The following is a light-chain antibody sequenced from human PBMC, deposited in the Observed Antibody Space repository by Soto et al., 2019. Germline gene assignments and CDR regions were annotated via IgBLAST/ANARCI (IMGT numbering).Light chain of an antibody. Sequence: DIVMTQSPATLSLSPGERATLSCRASQSVNSNLAWYQQKPGQAPRLLIYGASTRATGIPARFSGSGSGTEFTLTISSLQSEDFTLYYCQHYNNWPLTFGGGTKVDI. V-gene: IGKV3-15*01. J-gene: IGKJ4*01. CDR3: QHYNNWPLT. CDR2: GAS. CDR1: QSVNSN.